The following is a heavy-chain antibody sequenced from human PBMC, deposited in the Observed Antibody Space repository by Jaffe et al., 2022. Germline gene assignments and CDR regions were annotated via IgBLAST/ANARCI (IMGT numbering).Heavy chain of an antibody. J-gene: IGHJ6*03. V-gene: IGHV1-69*05. D-gene: IGHD6-13*01. CDR1: GGTFSSYA. CDR2: IIPIFGTA. Sequence: QVQLVQSGAEVKKPGSSVKVSCKASGGTFSSYAISWVRQAPGQGLEWMGGIIPIFGTANYAQKFQGRVTITTDESTSTAYMELSSLRSEDTAVYYCARGDREAAGTYYYYMDVWGKGTTVTVSS. CDR3: ARGDREAAGTYYYYMDV.